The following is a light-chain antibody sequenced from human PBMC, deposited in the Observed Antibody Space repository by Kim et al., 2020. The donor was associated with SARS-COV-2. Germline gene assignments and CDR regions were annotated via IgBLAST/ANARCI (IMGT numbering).Light chain of an antibody. J-gene: IGLJ3*02. V-gene: IGLV4-69*01. CDR1: SGHSSYA. CDR2: LNSDGSH. Sequence: QLVLTQSPSASASLGASVKLTCTLSSGHSSYAIAWHQQQPEKGPRYLMKLNSDGSHSKGDGIPDRFSGSSSGAERYLTISSLPSEDEADYYCQTWGTGFSWVFGGGTKLTVL. CDR3: QTWGTGFSWV.